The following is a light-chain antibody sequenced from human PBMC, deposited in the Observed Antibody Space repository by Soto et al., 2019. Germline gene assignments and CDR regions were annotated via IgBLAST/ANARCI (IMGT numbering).Light chain of an antibody. Sequence: DFVMTQSPLSLSVTPGEPASISCRSSQSLLHSNGNNSLDCYLQKPGQSPQILSYLGSIRASGVHDRFSGSGPGTDFKLEIRRVEAEDVGVYYCMQALEPITFGGGTNVEIK. CDR2: LGS. J-gene: IGKJ4*01. V-gene: IGKV2-28*01. CDR1: QSLLHSNGNNS. CDR3: MQALEPIT.